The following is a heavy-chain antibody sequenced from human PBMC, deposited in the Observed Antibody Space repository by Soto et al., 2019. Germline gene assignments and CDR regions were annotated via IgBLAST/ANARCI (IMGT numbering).Heavy chain of an antibody. CDR2: INHSGST. V-gene: IGHV4-39*01. CDR1: AGSLSRGRYY. J-gene: IGHJ6*02. D-gene: IGHD3-16*01. Sequence: SETRSVRCTVSAGSLSRGRYYGCWLRQPPGKGLEWIGEINHSGSTNYSPSLKSRVTISVDTSKNQFSLKLSSVTAADTAVYYCSRHNRPLYVGYYYDMDVWGQGPTVT. CDR3: SRHNRPLYVGYYYDMDV.